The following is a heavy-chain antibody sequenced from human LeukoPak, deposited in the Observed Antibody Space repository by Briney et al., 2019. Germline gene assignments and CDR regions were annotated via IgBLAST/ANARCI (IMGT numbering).Heavy chain of an antibody. CDR2: INPNSGGT. D-gene: IGHD3-10*01. CDR1: GYTFTGYY. Sequence: ASVKVSCKASGYTFTGYYMHWVRQAPGQGLEWMGWINPNSGGTNYAQKFQGRVTMTRDTSISTAYMELSRLRSDGTAVYYCARDAGSGSQLADAFDIWGQGTMVTVSS. CDR3: ARDAGSGSQLADAFDI. V-gene: IGHV1-2*02. J-gene: IGHJ3*02.